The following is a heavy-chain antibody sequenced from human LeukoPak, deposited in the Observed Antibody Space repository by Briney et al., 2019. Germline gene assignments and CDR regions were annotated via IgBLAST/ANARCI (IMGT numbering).Heavy chain of an antibody. CDR1: GFTFSSYA. V-gene: IGHV3-23*01. CDR3: AKTRPLDSSSWSHGDY. D-gene: IGHD6-13*01. CDR2: ISGSGDSS. Sequence: GSLRLSCAASGFTFSSYAMSWVRQAPGKGLEWVSAISGSGDSSYYGDSVKGRFTISRDNSKNTLYLQMNSLRAEDTAVYYCAKTRPLDSSSWSHGDYWGQGTLVTVSS. J-gene: IGHJ4*02.